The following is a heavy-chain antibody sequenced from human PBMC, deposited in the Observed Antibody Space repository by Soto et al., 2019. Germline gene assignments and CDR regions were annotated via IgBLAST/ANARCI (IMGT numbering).Heavy chain of an antibody. CDR1: GFAVSNSY. CDR3: ARDWNGDSVIEH. Sequence: EVQLVETGGGLIQPGGSLSLSCAASGFAVSNSYMSWVRQAPGKGLAWVSVIYADGTTHSADSVRGRFTISRDSSRNKVYLQMNNLRAEDTAVYYCARDWNGDSVIEHWGQGTLVTVSS. V-gene: IGHV3-53*02. D-gene: IGHD4-17*01. CDR2: IYADGTT. J-gene: IGHJ1*01.